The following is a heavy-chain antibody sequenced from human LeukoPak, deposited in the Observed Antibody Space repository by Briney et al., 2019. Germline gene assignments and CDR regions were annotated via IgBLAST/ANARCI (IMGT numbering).Heavy chain of an antibody. Sequence: GGSLRLSFASSGFTFGDSWMSWVRQAPGKGLEWVGNIKEDGGVKNYVDSVKGRLTISRDNAKSSLFLQMNNLRVEDTAVYYCAKDRGWNTFDYWGQGTLVTVSS. D-gene: IGHD1/OR15-1a*01. CDR2: IKEDGGVK. CDR1: GFTFGDSW. J-gene: IGHJ4*02. CDR3: AKDRGWNTFDY. V-gene: IGHV3-7*01.